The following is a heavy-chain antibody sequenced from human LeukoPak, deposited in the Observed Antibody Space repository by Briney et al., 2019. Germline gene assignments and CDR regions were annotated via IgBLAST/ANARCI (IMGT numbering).Heavy chain of an antibody. J-gene: IGHJ3*02. CDR2: IYHSGST. Sequence: PSETLSLTCTVSGYSISSGYYWGWIRQPPGKGLEWIGSIYHSGSTYYSPSLKSRVTLSVDTSKNQFSLKLNSVTAADTAVYYCAKSNGYGLVDIWGQGTMVTVSS. V-gene: IGHV4-38-2*02. CDR1: GYSISSGYY. D-gene: IGHD3-10*01. CDR3: AKSNGYGLVDI.